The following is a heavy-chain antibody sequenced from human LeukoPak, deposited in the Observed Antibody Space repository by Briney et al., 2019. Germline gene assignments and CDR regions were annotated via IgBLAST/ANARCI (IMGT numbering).Heavy chain of an antibody. J-gene: IGHJ6*03. V-gene: IGHV4-4*02. CDR3: ARDAATVTTFGYYYYYMDV. Sequence: SGTLSLTCAVSGGSISSSNWWSWVRQPPGKGLGWIGEIYHSGSTNYNPSLKSRVTISVDKSKNQFSLKLSSVTAADTAVYYCARDAATVTTFGYYYYYMDVWGKGTTVTVSS. CDR2: IYHSGST. D-gene: IGHD4-17*01. CDR1: GGSISSSNW.